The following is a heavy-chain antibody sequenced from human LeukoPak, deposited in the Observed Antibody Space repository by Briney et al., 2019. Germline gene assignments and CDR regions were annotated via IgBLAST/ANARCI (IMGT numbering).Heavy chain of an antibody. CDR1: GFTFSDYY. D-gene: IGHD3-22*01. J-gene: IGHJ4*02. Sequence: GGSLRLSCAASGFTFSDYYMSWIRQAPGKGLEWVSYISSSGSTIYYADSVTGRFTISRDNAKNSLYLQMNSLRAEDTAVYYCARALFYYSGYYYRDWGQGTLVTVSS. V-gene: IGHV3-11*04. CDR2: ISSSGSTI. CDR3: ARALFYYSGYYYRD.